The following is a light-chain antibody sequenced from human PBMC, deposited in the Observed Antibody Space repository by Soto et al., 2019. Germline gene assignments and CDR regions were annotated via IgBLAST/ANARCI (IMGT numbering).Light chain of an antibody. J-gene: IGLJ1*01. CDR2: EVN. CDR3: NSFTTSSTYV. Sequence: QSALTQPPSASGSPGQSVTISCTGTKSDIGVYDFVSWYQQHPGKAPRLIIYEVNNRPSGVPDRFSGSKSGNTASLTISGLQAEDEADYYCNSFTTSSTYVFGTGTKVTVL. CDR1: KSDIGVYDF. V-gene: IGLV2-18*02.